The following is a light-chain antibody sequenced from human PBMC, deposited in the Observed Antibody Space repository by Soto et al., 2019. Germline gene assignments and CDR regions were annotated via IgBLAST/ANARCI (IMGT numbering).Light chain of an antibody. Sequence: VMTQSPATLSVSPGERATLSCRASQNLRSSLAWYQQKPGQAPRLLIYGTSSRATGIPDRFSGSGSGTDFTLTISRLEPEDFAVYFCQRYGSSPLITFGQGTLLEI. V-gene: IGKV3-20*01. J-gene: IGKJ5*01. CDR2: GTS. CDR3: QRYGSSPLIT. CDR1: QNLRSS.